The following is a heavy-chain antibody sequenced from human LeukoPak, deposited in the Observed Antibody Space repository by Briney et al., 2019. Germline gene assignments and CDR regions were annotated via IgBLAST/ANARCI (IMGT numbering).Heavy chain of an antibody. CDR2: IYHSGST. D-gene: IGHD3-3*01. Sequence: SETLSLTCTVSGGSISSGGYYWSWIRQPPGKGLEWIGYIYHSGSTYYNPSLKSRITISVDRSKNQFSLKLSSVTAADTAVYYCARDPSYYDFWSGYESDYWGQGTLVTVSS. J-gene: IGHJ4*02. CDR1: GGSISSGGYY. CDR3: ARDPSYYDFWSGYESDY. V-gene: IGHV4-30-2*01.